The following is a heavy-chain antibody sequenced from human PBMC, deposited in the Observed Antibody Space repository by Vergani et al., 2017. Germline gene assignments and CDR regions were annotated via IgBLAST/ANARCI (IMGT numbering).Heavy chain of an antibody. V-gene: IGHV3-23*01. CDR2: ISGSGGTT. D-gene: IGHD1-26*01. J-gene: IGHJ4*02. CDR3: AKVWELLLPFDY. Sequence: EVQLLESGGGLVQPGGSLRLSCVASGFTFTTYAMTWVRQAPGKGLEWVSGISGSGGTTYYTDSVKGRFTISRDNSKNTLYLQMNSLRAEDTAVYYCAKVWELLLPFDYWGQGTLVTVSS. CDR1: GFTFTTYA.